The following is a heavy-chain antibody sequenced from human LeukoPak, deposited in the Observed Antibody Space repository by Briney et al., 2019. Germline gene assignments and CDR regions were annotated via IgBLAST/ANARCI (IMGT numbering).Heavy chain of an antibody. V-gene: IGHV3-66*02. CDR3: ARELDCSSTSCYSS. CDR1: GFTVSSNY. D-gene: IGHD2-2*01. CDR2: IYSGGST. J-gene: IGHJ4*02. Sequence: GGSLRLSCAASGFTVSSNYMSWARQAPGKGLEWVSVIYSGGSTYYAASVKGRFTISRNNSKNTLYLQMNSLRAEDTAVCSCARELDCSSTSCYSSWGQGTLVTVSS.